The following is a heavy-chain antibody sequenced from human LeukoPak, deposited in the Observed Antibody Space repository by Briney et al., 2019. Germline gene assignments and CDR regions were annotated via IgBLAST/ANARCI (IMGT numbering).Heavy chain of an antibody. CDR2: ISSSSSYI. D-gene: IGHD6-6*01. Sequence: GGSLRLSCAASGFTFSSYSMNWVRQAPGKGLEWVSSISSSSSYIYYADSVKGRFTISRDNAKNSLYLQMNSLRAEDTAVYYCASIAARAARGYYYYYMDVWGKGTTVTVSS. V-gene: IGHV3-21*04. J-gene: IGHJ6*03. CDR3: ASIAARAARGYYYYYMDV. CDR1: GFTFSSYS.